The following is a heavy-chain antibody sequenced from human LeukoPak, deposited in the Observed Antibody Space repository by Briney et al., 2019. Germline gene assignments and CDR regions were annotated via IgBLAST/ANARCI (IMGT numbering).Heavy chain of an antibody. V-gene: IGHV3-48*01. D-gene: IGHD7-27*01. J-gene: IGHJ3*02. CDR2: ISSSSSTI. CDR3: ARAGRIEGYAFDI. Sequence: GGSLRLSCAASGFTFSSYSMNWVRQAPGKGLEWVSYISSSSSTIYYADSVKGRFTISRDNAKNTLYLQMNSLRAEDTAVYYCARAGRIEGYAFDIWGQGTMVTVSS. CDR1: GFTFSSYS.